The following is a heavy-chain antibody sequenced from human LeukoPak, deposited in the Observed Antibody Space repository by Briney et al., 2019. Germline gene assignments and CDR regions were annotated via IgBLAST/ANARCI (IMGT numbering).Heavy chain of an antibody. V-gene: IGHV1-2*02. Sequence: GASVKVSCKASGYTFTGYYMHWVRQAPGQGLEWMGWINPNSGGTNYAQKFQGRVTMTRDTSISTAYMELSRLRSDDTAVYYCALAHRKYYDSSGYYILGGYMDVWGKGTTVTVSS. D-gene: IGHD3-22*01. J-gene: IGHJ6*03. CDR1: GYTFTGYY. CDR3: ALAHRKYYDSSGYYILGGYMDV. CDR2: INPNSGGT.